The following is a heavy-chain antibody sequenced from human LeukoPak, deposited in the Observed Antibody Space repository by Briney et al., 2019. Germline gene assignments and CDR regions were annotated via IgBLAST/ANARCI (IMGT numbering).Heavy chain of an antibody. D-gene: IGHD5-24*01. Sequence: EASVKVSCKASGGTFSSYAISWVRQAPGQGLEWMGGIIPIVGTANYAQKFQGRVTITADESTSTAYMELSSLRSEDTAVYYCASSSRDGYNLGIDYWGQGTLVTVSS. J-gene: IGHJ4*02. CDR2: IIPIVGTA. V-gene: IGHV1-69*01. CDR3: ASSSRDGYNLGIDY. CDR1: GGTFSSYA.